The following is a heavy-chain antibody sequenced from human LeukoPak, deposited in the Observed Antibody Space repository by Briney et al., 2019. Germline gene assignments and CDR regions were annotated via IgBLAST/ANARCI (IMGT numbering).Heavy chain of an antibody. J-gene: IGHJ4*02. V-gene: IGHV1-18*01. Sequence: RRASVKVSCKASGYTFTSYGISWVRQAPGQGLEWMGWISAYNDNTNYAQKLQGRVTMTTDTSTSTDYLELSSLRSDDTAVYYCARGGPAARLITFGGVTDYWGQGTLVTVSS. CDR1: GYTFTSYG. CDR2: ISAYNDNT. D-gene: IGHD3-16*01. CDR3: ARGGPAARLITFGGVTDY.